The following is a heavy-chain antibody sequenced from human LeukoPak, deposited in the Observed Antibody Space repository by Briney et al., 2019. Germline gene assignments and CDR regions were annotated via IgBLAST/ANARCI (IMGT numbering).Heavy chain of an antibody. CDR1: GFTFSSYS. CDR3: ARAFKYSMSGYYFDY. D-gene: IGHD2-21*01. CDR2: INWNGGST. Sequence: GGSLRLSCAASGFTFSSYSMNWVRQAPGKGLEWVSGINWNGGSTGYADSVKGRFTISRDNAKNSLYLQMSSLRAEDTALYYCARAFKYSMSGYYFDYWGQGTLVTVSS. J-gene: IGHJ4*02. V-gene: IGHV3-20*04.